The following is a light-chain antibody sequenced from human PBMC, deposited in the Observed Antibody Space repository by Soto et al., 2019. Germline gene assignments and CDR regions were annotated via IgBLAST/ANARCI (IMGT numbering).Light chain of an antibody. CDR2: AAS. J-gene: IGKJ1*01. CDR3: QQYGSSPWT. Sequence: EIVLTQSPGTLSLSPGERATLSCRASQSVSSNLVWHQQKPGQAPRLLIYAASRRATGIPDRFSGSGSGTDFTLTISRLEPEDFAVYYCQQYGSSPWTFGQGTKVDTK. CDR1: QSVSSN. V-gene: IGKV3-20*01.